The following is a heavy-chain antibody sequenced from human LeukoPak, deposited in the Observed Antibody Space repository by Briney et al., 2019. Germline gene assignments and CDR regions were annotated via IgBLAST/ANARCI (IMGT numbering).Heavy chain of an antibody. D-gene: IGHD6-19*01. CDR2: IYYSGST. CDR3: ARGLKQSVYYFDY. J-gene: IGHJ4*02. Sequence: SETLPLTCTVSGGSVSSGSYYWSWIRQPPGKGLEWIGYIYYSGSTNYNPSLKSRVTISVDTSKNQFSLKLSSVTAADTAVYYCARGLKQSVYYFDYWGQGTLVTVSS. CDR1: GGSVSSGSYY. V-gene: IGHV4-61*01.